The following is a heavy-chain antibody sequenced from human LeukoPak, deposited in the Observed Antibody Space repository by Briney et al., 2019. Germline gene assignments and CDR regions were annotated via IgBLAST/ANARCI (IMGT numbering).Heavy chain of an antibody. D-gene: IGHD4-17*01. Sequence: SETLSLTCTVSGGSISSGGYYWSWIRQHPGKGLEWIGYIYYSGSTYYNPSLKSRVTISVDTSKNQFSLKLSSVTAADTAVYYWARVYGDYGADFFDYWGQGTLVTVSS. CDR2: IYYSGST. CDR3: ARVYGDYGADFFDY. V-gene: IGHV4-31*03. CDR1: GGSISSGGYY. J-gene: IGHJ4*02.